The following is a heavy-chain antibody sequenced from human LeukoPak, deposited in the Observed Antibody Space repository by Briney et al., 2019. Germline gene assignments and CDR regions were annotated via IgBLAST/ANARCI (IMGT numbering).Heavy chain of an antibody. J-gene: IGHJ4*02. Sequence: SETLSLTCTVSGGSISSSSYYWGWIRQPPGKGLEWIGSIYYSGSTYYNPSLKSRVTISVDTSKNQFSLKLSSVTAADTAVYYCARPSIAVAGRFFDYWGQGTLVTVSS. V-gene: IGHV4-39*01. CDR1: GGSISSSSYY. CDR3: ARPSIAVAGRFFDY. D-gene: IGHD6-19*01. CDR2: IYYSGST.